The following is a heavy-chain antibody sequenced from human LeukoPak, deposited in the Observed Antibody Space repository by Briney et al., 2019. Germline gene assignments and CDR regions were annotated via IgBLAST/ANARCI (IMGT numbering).Heavy chain of an antibody. CDR1: GGSISSGSYY. CDR3: ARESELYGDDDY. V-gene: IGHV4-61*02. CDR2: IYTSGST. D-gene: IGHD4-17*01. J-gene: IGHJ4*02. Sequence: SETLSLTCTVSGGSISSGSYYWSWIRQPAGKGLEWIGRIYTSGSTNYDPSLKSRVTISVDTSKNQFSLKLSSVPAADTAVYYCARESELYGDDDYWGQGTLVTVSS.